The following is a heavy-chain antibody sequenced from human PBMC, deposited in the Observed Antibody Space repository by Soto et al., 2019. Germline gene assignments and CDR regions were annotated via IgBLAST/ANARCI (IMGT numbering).Heavy chain of an antibody. J-gene: IGHJ6*02. V-gene: IGHV1-46*01. Sequence: GASVKVSCKASGYTFTSYYMHWVRQAPGQGLEWMGIINPSGGSTSYAQKFQGRVTMTRDTSTSTVYMEVNNLRSEDTAVYYCAKVRYSSPMGYSYGMDVWGQGTTVTVSS. CDR2: INPSGGST. D-gene: IGHD6-19*01. CDR1: GYTFTSYY. CDR3: AKVRYSSPMGYSYGMDV.